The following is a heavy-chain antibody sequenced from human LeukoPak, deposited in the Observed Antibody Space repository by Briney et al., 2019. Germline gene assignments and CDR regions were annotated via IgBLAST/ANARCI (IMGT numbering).Heavy chain of an antibody. Sequence: GESLKISCKGSGYSFTSYWIGWVRQMPGKGLEWMGIIYPGDSDTRYSPSFQGQVTISADKSISTAYLQWSSLKASDTAMYCCARHVNDDGIAARLDYWGQGTLVTVSS. CDR2: IYPGDSDT. V-gene: IGHV5-51*01. CDR3: ARHVNDDGIAARLDY. CDR1: GYSFTSYW. J-gene: IGHJ4*02. D-gene: IGHD6-6*01.